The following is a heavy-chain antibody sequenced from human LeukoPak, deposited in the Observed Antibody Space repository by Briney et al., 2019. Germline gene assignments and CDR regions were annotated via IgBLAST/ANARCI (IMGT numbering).Heavy chain of an antibody. V-gene: IGHV3-13*01. Sequence: GGSLRPSCAASGFTFSSYDMHWVRQATGKGLEWVSAIGTAGDTYYPGSVKGRFTISRENAKNSLYLQMNSLRAEDTAVYYCARSYSSLYYYGMDVWGQGTTVTVSS. CDR2: IGTAGDT. D-gene: IGHD2-21*01. CDR3: ARSYSSLYYYGMDV. J-gene: IGHJ6*02. CDR1: GFTFSSYD.